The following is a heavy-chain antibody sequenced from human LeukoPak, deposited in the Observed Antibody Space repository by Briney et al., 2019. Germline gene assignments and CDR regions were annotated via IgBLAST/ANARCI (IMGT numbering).Heavy chain of an antibody. CDR1: GFTFSSYA. V-gene: IGHV3-64*02. J-gene: IGHJ3*01. CDR3: VRSRDYYDSSGPGRAFDV. Sequence: GGSLRLSCAASGFTFSSYAMHWVRQAAGKGLEYVSGISSNGGVTNYVDSVKGRFIISRDNSKNTLYLQMGSLRAEDMAVYYCVRSRDYYDSSGPGRAFDVWGQGTMVTVSS. D-gene: IGHD3-22*01. CDR2: ISSNGGVT.